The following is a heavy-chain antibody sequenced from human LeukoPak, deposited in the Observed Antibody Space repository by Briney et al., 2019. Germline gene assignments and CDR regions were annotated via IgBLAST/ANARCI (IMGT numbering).Heavy chain of an antibody. V-gene: IGHV3-49*04. CDR3: TRAPYYGSGSYSLDY. J-gene: IGHJ4*02. Sequence: GGSLRLSCTASVFTFGDYAMSWVRQAPGKGLEWVGFIRSKAYGGTTEYAASVKGRFTISRDDSKSIAYLQMNSLKTEDTAVYYCTRAPYYGSGSYSLDYWGQGTLVTVSS. CDR1: VFTFGDYA. CDR2: IRSKAYGGTT. D-gene: IGHD3-10*01.